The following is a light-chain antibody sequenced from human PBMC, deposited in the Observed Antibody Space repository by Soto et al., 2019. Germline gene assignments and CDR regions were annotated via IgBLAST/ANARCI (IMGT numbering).Light chain of an antibody. Sequence: EIELTQSPATLSVSPGERATLSCRASQSISSKIAWYQQKPGQAPRLLIYAASTRATGIPARFSGSGSGTEFTLTVXSLQXXXXXXXXXXXXXXXPLTFGGGTKVDIK. V-gene: IGKV3-15*01. J-gene: IGKJ4*01. CDR3: XXXXXXPLT. CDR2: AAS. CDR1: QSISSK.